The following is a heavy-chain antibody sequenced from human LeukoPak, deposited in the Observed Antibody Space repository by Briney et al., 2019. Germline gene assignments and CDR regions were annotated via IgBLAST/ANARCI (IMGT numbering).Heavy chain of an antibody. Sequence: SETLSLTCAVYGGSFSGYYWSWIRQPPGKGLEWIGEINHSGSTNYNPSLKSRVTISVDTSKNQFSLKLSSVTAADTAVYYCARGSNFYDFGGGYSTGYFQHWGQGPLVTVSS. J-gene: IGHJ1*01. CDR3: ARGSNFYDFGGGYSTGYFQH. CDR2: INHSGST. V-gene: IGHV4-34*01. D-gene: IGHD3-3*01. CDR1: GGSFSGYY.